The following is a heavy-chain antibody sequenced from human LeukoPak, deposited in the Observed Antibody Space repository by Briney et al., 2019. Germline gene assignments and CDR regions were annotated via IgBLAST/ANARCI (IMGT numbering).Heavy chain of an antibody. CDR3: ARRFYYGSGSYYNSARNWFDP. D-gene: IGHD3-10*01. Sequence: SETLSLTCTVSGGSISSSSYYWGWIRQPPGKGLEWIGSIYYTGSTYYNPSLKSRVTISVDTSKNQFSLKLSSVTAADTAVYYCARRFYYGSGSYYNSARNWFDPWGQGTLVTVSS. J-gene: IGHJ5*02. CDR1: GGSISSSSYY. V-gene: IGHV4-39*07. CDR2: IYYTGST.